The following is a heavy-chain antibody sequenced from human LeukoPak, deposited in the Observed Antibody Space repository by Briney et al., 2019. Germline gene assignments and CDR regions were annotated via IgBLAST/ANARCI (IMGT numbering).Heavy chain of an antibody. Sequence: GGSLRLSCAASGFTFSSYATSWVRQAPGKGLEWVSAISGSGSSTYYADSVRGRFTISRDNSKNTLYLQMNSLRAEDTVVYYCARVYYYDFWSGYYFNYWGQGTLVTVSS. CDR3: ARVYYYDFWSGYYFNY. D-gene: IGHD3-3*01. J-gene: IGHJ4*02. CDR1: GFTFSSYA. CDR2: ISGSGSST. V-gene: IGHV3-23*01.